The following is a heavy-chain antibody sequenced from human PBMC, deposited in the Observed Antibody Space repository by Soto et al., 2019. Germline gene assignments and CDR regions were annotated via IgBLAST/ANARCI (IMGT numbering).Heavy chain of an antibody. CDR2: IYPADSDT. J-gene: IGHJ6*02. V-gene: IGHV5-51*01. CDR3: ARRGDFWSGTTQAGYYYGMDV. CDR1: GYSFTGFW. D-gene: IGHD3-3*01. Sequence: GESLKISCQASGYSFTGFWIGWVRQLPGKGLEWMGTIYPADSDTKYSPSFEAQVTISVDKSVNTAYLHRSSLKASDTATYYCARRGDFWSGTTQAGYYYGMDVWGQGTTVTVSS.